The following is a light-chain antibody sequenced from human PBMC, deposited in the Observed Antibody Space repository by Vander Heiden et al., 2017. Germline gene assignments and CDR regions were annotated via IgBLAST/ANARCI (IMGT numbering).Light chain of an antibody. CDR1: NIGSKS. CDR2: DDS. V-gene: IGLV3-21*02. Sequence: SSVLTQPTSVSVAPGQPAKTPCGGKNIGSKSVHWYQQSPGQAPVLLVYDDSDRPSGIPDRFSGSNSGNAATLTISRVEAGDEADYYCQVWDSTTDHHVFATGTKVTVL. CDR3: QVWDSTTDHHV. J-gene: IGLJ1*01.